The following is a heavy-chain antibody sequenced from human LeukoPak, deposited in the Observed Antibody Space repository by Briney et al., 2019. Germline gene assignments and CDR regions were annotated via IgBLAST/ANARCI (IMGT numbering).Heavy chain of an antibody. CDR2: ISYDGSNK. V-gene: IGHV3-30-3*01. D-gene: IGHD1-26*01. CDR1: GFTFSSYA. J-gene: IGHJ4*02. CDR3: ARDAAVGATSCYFDY. Sequence: GGSLRLSCAASGFTFSSYAMHWVRQAPGKGLEWVAVISYDGSNKYYADSVKGRFTISRDNSKNTLYLQMNSLRAEDTAVYYCARDAAVGATSCYFDYWGQGTLVTVSS.